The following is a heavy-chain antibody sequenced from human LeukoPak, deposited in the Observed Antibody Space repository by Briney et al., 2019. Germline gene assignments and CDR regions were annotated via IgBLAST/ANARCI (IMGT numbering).Heavy chain of an antibody. Sequence: GGPLRLSCAASGFTFSNAWMSWVRQAPGKGLEWVGRIKSRTDAGTTDYTAPVNGRFIISRDDSKNTQYMQMNSLKTEDTAVYFCTTEYSSSWFGYWGQGTLVTVSS. V-gene: IGHV3-15*01. J-gene: IGHJ5*01. CDR3: TTEYSSSWFGY. CDR2: IKSRTDAGTT. D-gene: IGHD6-13*01. CDR1: GFTFSNAW.